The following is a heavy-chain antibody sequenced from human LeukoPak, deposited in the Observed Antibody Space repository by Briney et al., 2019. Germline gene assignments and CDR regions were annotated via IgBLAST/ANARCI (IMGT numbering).Heavy chain of an antibody. D-gene: IGHD3-22*01. J-gene: IGHJ4*02. V-gene: IGHV3-9*01. CDR2: INWNSDSI. CDR3: AKGAVGYDSSGYLAA. CDR1: GFTFDDYA. Sequence: GGSLRLSCAVSGFTFDDYAMHWVRQVPGKGLEWVSGINWNSDSIGYADSVKGRFTISRDNSKNTLYLQMNSLRAEDTAVYYCAKGAVGYDSSGYLAAWGQGTLVTVSS.